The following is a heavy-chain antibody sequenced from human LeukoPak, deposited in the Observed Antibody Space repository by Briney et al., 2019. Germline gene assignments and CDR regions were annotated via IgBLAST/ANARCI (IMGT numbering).Heavy chain of an antibody. CDR3: SRNGLVDFDY. V-gene: IGHV3-49*04. Sequence: GGSLRLSCTTSGFAFDDFAMSWVRQPAGKGLEWVGFIRRRAYGGAAEYAASVKGRFIISRDDSKGIAYLQMNSLKTKDTAVYYCSRNGLVDFDYWGQGSRVIVSP. CDR2: IRRRAYGGAA. CDR1: GFAFDDFA. J-gene: IGHJ4*02.